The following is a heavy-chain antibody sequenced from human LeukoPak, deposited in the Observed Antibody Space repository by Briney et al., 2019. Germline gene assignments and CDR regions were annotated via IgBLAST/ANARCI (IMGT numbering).Heavy chain of an antibody. CDR1: GFTFDDYA. CDR3: AGRSTPDYGSSWYDGGYFDY. Sequence: GGSLRLSCAASGFTFDDYAMHWVRQAPGKGLEWVANIKQDGSEKYYVDSVKGRFTISRDNAKNTLYLQMNSLRAEDTAVYYCAGRSTPDYGSSWYDGGYFDYWGQGTLVTVSS. CDR2: IKQDGSEK. J-gene: IGHJ4*02. D-gene: IGHD6-13*01. V-gene: IGHV3-7*03.